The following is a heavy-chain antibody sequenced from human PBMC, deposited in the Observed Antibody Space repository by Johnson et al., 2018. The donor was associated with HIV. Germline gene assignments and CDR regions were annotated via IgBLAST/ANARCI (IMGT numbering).Heavy chain of an antibody. J-gene: IGHJ3*02. CDR1: GFTVSSNY. Sequence: VQLVESGGGVVQPGRSLRLSCVASGFTVSSNYMSWVRQAPGKGLEWVSVIYSGGSTYYADSVKGRFTISRDNSKNTLYLQMNSLRAEDTAVYYCARDFESAAGIWGQGTMVTVSS. CDR2: IYSGGST. D-gene: IGHD6-13*01. CDR3: ARDFESAAGI. V-gene: IGHV3-66*01.